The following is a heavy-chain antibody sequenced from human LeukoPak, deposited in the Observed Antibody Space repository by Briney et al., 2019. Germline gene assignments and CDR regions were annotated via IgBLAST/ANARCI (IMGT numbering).Heavy chain of an antibody. J-gene: IGHJ1*01. CDR3: ASSIIAVAATGYFQH. CDR2: ISTSGST. V-gene: IGHV4-4*07. CDR1: GGSISSYY. D-gene: IGHD6-19*01. Sequence: SETLSLTCTVSGGSISSYYWSWIRQPAGKGLESIGHISTSGSTNHNPSLKSRVTMSVDTSKNQFSLKLSSVTAADTAVYYCASSIIAVAATGYFQHWGQGTLVTVSS.